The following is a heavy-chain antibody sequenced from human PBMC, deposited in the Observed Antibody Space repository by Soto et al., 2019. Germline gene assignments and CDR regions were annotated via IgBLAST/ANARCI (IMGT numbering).Heavy chain of an antibody. CDR2: INYSGST. D-gene: IGHD3-22*01. CDR1: GGSINSGGYY. CDR3: ARNYYNSKGYGY. Sequence: SETLSLTCTVSGGSINSGGYYWSWIRQHPGKGLEWIGYINYSGSTNYNPSLKSRVIISRDTSKNQLSLNLSSVTAADTAMYYGARNYYNSKGYGYWGQGTLVIVSS. J-gene: IGHJ4*02. V-gene: IGHV4-31*03.